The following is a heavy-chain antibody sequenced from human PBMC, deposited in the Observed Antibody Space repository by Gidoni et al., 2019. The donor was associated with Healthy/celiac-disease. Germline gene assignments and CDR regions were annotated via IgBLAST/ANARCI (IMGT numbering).Heavy chain of an antibody. CDR2: INHSGST. J-gene: IGHJ6*02. CDR1: GGSFSGYY. Sequence: QVQLQQWGAGLLKPSETLSLTCAVYGGSFSGYYCSWIRQPPGKGLEWMGEINHSGSTNSNPSLKSRVTISVDTSKNQFSLKLSSVTAADTAVYYCAREKGIVVVPAAMRGGRYYYYGMDVWGQGTTVTVSS. D-gene: IGHD2-2*01. V-gene: IGHV4-34*01. CDR3: AREKGIVVVPAAMRGGRYYYYGMDV.